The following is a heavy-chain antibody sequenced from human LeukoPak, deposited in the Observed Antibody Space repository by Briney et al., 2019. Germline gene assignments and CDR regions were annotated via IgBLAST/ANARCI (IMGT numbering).Heavy chain of an antibody. D-gene: IGHD6-13*01. J-gene: IGHJ4*02. Sequence: GVSLRLSYAASGVTFSGSALHWVRQASGKGLEWVGRIRSKANSYATAYAASVKGRFTISRDDLKNTAYLQMNSLKTEDTAVYYCFLGTGSSWYSYWGQGTLVTVSS. CDR1: GVTFSGSA. CDR3: FLGTGSSWYSY. V-gene: IGHV3-73*01. CDR2: IRSKANSYAT.